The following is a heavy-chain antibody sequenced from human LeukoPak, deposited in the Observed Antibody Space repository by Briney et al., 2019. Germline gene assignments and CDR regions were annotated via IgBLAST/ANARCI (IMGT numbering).Heavy chain of an antibody. J-gene: IGHJ5*02. CDR3: AKWGYSSSGPDWFDP. Sequence: GGSLRLSCAVSGFNFSDYYMSWIRQAPGKGLEWVSAISGSGGSTYYADSVKGRFTISRDNSKNTLYLQMNSLRAEDTAVYYCAKWGYSSSGPDWFDPWGQGTLVTVSS. CDR2: ISGSGGST. D-gene: IGHD6-13*01. CDR1: GFNFSDYY. V-gene: IGHV3-23*01.